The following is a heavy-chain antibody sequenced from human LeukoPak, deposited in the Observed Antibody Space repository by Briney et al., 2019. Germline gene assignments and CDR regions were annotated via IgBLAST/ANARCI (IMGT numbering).Heavy chain of an antibody. CDR2: ISYDGSNK. CDR1: GFTFRRYG. D-gene: IGHD3-3*01. V-gene: IGHV3-30*03. CDR3: ARDSNSDFWSGYYTNYFDY. Sequence: PGGSLRLSCAASGFTFRRYGMHWVRQAPGKGLEWVAVISYDGSNKYYADSVKGRFTISRDNSKNTLYLQMNSLRAEDTAVYYCARDSNSDFWSGYYTNYFDYWGQGTLVTVSS. J-gene: IGHJ4*02.